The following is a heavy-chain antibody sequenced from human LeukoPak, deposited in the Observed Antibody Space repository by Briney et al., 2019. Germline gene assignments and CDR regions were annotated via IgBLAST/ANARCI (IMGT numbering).Heavy chain of an antibody. J-gene: IGHJ4*02. V-gene: IGHV4-30-4*01. CDR2: IYYSGST. Sequence: SQTLSLTCTVSGGSISSGDYYWSWIRQPPGKGLEWIGYIYYSGSTYHNPSLKSRVTISVDTSKNQFSLKLSSVTAADTAVYYCARGIPDYGDYYFDYWGQGTLVTVSS. D-gene: IGHD4-17*01. CDR1: GGSISSGDYY. CDR3: ARGIPDYGDYYFDY.